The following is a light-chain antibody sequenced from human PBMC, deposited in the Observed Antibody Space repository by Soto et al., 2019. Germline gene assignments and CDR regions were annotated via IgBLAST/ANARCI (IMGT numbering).Light chain of an antibody. V-gene: IGLV2-8*01. CDR2: EVN. CDR1: SSDVGGSKY. Sequence: QSALAQPPSASGSPGQSVSISCSGGSSDVGGSKYVSWYQVKPGEAPKLIIYEVNRRPEGAPYRFSGSKSGNTASLTVSGLQAEDEGDYYCFSYADSNNFVFGSGTKVTVL. J-gene: IGLJ1*01. CDR3: FSYADSNNFV.